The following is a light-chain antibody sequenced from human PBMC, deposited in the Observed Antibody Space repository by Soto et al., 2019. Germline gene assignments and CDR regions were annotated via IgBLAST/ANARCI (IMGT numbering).Light chain of an antibody. CDR3: QQYNTWPRT. Sequence: DIQMTQSPSTLSASVGDRVTITCRASQSIDKWLAWYQQKPGKAPNLLIYKASNLESGVPSRFGGSGSGTEFTLTISSLQSEDFAVYFCQQYNTWPRTFGQGTKVDIK. CDR2: KAS. J-gene: IGKJ1*01. CDR1: QSIDKW. V-gene: IGKV1-5*03.